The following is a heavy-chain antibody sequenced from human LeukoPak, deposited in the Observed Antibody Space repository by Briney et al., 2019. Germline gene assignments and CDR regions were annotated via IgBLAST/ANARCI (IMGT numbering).Heavy chain of an antibody. CDR2: IYYSGST. D-gene: IGHD5-18*01. CDR1: GGSISSHY. CDR3: ARETRGYSYDYYYYMDV. J-gene: IGHJ6*03. Sequence: NPSETLSLTCTVSGGSISSHYWSWIRQPPGKGLEWIGYIYYSGSTNYNPSLKSRVTISVDTSKNQFSLKLSSVTAADTAVYYCARETRGYSYDYYYYMDVWGKGTTVTVSS. V-gene: IGHV4-59*11.